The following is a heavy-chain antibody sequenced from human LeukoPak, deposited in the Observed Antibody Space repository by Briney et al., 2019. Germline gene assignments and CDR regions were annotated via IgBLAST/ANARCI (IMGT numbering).Heavy chain of an antibody. J-gene: IGHJ5*02. CDR2: INWNGGST. Sequence: GGSLRLSCAASGFTFGSYSMNWVRQAPGKGLEWVSGINWNGGSTGYADSVKGRFTISRDNAKNSLYLQMNSLRAEDTALYYCARARAMIVVDTWGQGTLVTVSS. D-gene: IGHD3-22*01. V-gene: IGHV3-20*04. CDR1: GFTFGSYS. CDR3: ARARAMIVVDT.